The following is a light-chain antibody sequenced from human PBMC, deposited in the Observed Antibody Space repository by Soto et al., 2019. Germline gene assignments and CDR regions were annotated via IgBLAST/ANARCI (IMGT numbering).Light chain of an antibody. CDR2: AAS. J-gene: IGKJ1*01. V-gene: IGKV1-39*01. Sequence: DIQMTQSPSSLSASVGDTVTFTCRASQSISEYLNWYQQKLGKAPRLLIYAASNLDNGVPSRFSGSGSGTTFTLTIRSLQPEDFATYYCQQSYSFPRTFGQGTKVDIK. CDR1: QSISEY. CDR3: QQSYSFPRT.